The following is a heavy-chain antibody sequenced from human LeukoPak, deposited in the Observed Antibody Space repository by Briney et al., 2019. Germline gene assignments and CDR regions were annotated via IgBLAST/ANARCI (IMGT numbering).Heavy chain of an antibody. CDR1: GYTLTELS. J-gene: IGHJ6*02. D-gene: IGHD4-17*01. V-gene: IGHV1-24*01. CDR3: ATASPLYGDYPNYYYYGMDV. CDR2: FDPEDGET. Sequence: ASVKVSCKVSGYTLTELSMHWVRQAPGKGLEWMGGFDPEDGETIYAQKFQGRVTMTEDTSTDTAYMELSSLRSEDTAVYYCATASPLYGDYPNYYYYGMDVWGQGTTVTVSS.